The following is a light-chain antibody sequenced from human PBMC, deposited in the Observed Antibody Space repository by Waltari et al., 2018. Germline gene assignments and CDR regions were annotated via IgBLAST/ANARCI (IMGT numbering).Light chain of an antibody. CDR1: QDISSY. J-gene: IGKJ1*01. CDR2: AAS. V-gene: IGKV1-9*01. CDR3: QHLHSYPWT. Sequence: DIQLTQSPSFLSASVGDRVTITCRASQDISSYLAWYQQKPGKAPKLLMYAASSLQSGVPPRFSGSGSGSEFTLTISSLQPEDIATYYCQHLHSYPWTFGQGTRVEIK.